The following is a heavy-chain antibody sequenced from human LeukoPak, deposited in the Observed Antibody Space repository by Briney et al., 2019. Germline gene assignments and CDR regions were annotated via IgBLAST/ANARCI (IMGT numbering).Heavy chain of an antibody. CDR3: AKSIVVAGTGNVYFQH. D-gene: IGHD6-19*01. CDR2: IRSKTDGGTT. J-gene: IGHJ1*01. Sequence: GGSLRLSCAASGFTFSNAWMSWVRQAPGKGLEWVGRIRSKTDGGTTDYAAPVKGRFTISRDNSKNTLYLQMDSLRAEDTAVYYCAKSIVVAGTGNVYFQHWGQGTLVTVSS. V-gene: IGHV3-15*01. CDR1: GFTFSNAW.